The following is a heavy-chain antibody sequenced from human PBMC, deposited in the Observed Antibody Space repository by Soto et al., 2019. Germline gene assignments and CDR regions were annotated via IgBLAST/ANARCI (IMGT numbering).Heavy chain of an antibody. V-gene: IGHV1-69*13. CDR2: IIPIFGTA. CDR3: ARRRGYSGYELSWFDP. J-gene: IGHJ5*02. D-gene: IGHD5-12*01. Sequence: GASVKVSCKASGGTFSSYAISWVRQAPGQGPEWMGGIIPIFGTANYAQKFQGRVTITADESTSTAYMELSSLRSEDTAVYYCARRRGYSGYELSWFDPWGQGTLVTVSS. CDR1: GGTFSSYA.